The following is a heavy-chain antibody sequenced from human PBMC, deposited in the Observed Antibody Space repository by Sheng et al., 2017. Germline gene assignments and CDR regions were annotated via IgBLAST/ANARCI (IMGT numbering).Heavy chain of an antibody. CDR1: GGSISSSSYY. V-gene: IGHV4-39*07. Sequence: QLQLQESGPGLVKPSETLSLTCTVSGGSISSSSYYWGWIRQPPGKGLEWIGSIYYSGSTYYNPSLKSRVTISVDTSKNQFSLKLSSVTAADTAVYYCAREGRIQLWLTGLGYWFDPWGQGTLVTVSS. CDR3: AREGRIQLWLTGLGYWFDP. J-gene: IGHJ5*02. D-gene: IGHD5-18*01. CDR2: IYYSGST.